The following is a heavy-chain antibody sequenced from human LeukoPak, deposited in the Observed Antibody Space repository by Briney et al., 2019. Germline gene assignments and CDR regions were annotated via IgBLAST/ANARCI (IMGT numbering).Heavy chain of an antibody. D-gene: IGHD6-19*01. CDR1: GFTFSSYG. CDR2: ISYDGSNK. V-gene: IGHV3-30*03. Sequence: PGGSLRLSCAASGFTFSSYGMHWVRQAPGKGLEWVAVISYDGSNKYYADSVKGRFTISRDNARSSLYLQMNSLRVEDTAIYYCARRQWTAFDVWGQGTMVTVSS. CDR3: ARRQWTAFDV. J-gene: IGHJ3*01.